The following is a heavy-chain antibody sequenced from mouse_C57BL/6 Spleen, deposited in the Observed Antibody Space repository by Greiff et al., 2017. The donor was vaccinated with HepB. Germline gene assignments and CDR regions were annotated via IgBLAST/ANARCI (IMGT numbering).Heavy chain of an antibody. J-gene: IGHJ2*01. V-gene: IGHV1-26*01. CDR2: INPNNGGT. CDR3: ARHPDYYGSSYLHY. Sequence: VQLQQSGPELVKPGASVKISCKASGYTFTDYYMNWVKQSHGKSLEWIGDINPNNGGTSYNQKFKGKATLTVDKSSSTAYMELRSLTSEDSAAYYCARHPDYYGSSYLHYWGQGTTRTVSS. CDR1: GYTFTDYY. D-gene: IGHD1-1*01.